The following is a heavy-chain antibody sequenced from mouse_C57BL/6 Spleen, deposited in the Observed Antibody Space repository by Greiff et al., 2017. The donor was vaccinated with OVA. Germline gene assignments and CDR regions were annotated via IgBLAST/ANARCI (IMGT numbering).Heavy chain of an antibody. CDR1: GYSFTDYN. CDR2: INPNYGTT. V-gene: IGHV1-39*01. Sequence: VQLKESGPELVKPGASVKISCKASGYSFTDYNMNWVKQSNGKSLEWIGVINPNYGTTSYNQKFKGKATLTVDQSSSTAYMQLNSLTSEDSAVYYCARAEIYGSSYSAMDYWGQGTSVTVSS. D-gene: IGHD1-1*01. J-gene: IGHJ4*01. CDR3: ARAEIYGSSYSAMDY.